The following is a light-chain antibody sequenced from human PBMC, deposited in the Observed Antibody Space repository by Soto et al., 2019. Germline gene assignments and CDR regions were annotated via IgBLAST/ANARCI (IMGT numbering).Light chain of an antibody. CDR2: DVS. CDR1: SSDVGGYNY. CDR3: SSYTSTITFYG. V-gene: IGLV2-14*01. J-gene: IGLJ1*01. Sequence: QSVLTQPASVSGCPGQSITISCTGTSSDVGGYNYVSWYQQHPGKAPKLLIYDVSYRPSGVSNRFSGSKSGNTASLTISGLQAEDEAYYFCSSYTSTITFYGFGTGTKVTVL.